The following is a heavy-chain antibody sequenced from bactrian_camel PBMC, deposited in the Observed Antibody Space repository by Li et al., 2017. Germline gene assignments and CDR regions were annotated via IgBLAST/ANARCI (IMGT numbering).Heavy chain of an antibody. CDR2: IGTDGST. D-gene: IGHD5*01. V-gene: IGHV3S53*01. J-gene: IGHJ6*01. Sequence: HVQLVESGGGSVQAGGSLKLSCTASTAIDRRCAMAWFRQAPGKEREEVAGIGTDGSTSYADSVKGRFTISRDNAKNTVYLQMNSVKPEDTAVYYCVRDLGTTGWYFDNWGQGTQVTVS. CDR3: VRDLGTTGWYFDN. CDR1: TAIDRRCA.